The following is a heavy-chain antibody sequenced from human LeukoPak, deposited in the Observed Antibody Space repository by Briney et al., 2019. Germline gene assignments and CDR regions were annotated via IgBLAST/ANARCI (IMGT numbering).Heavy chain of an antibody. CDR1: GGSFSGYY. V-gene: IGHV4-34*01. CDR2: INHSGST. Sequence: PSETLSLTCAVYGGSFSGYYWSWIRQPPGKGLEWIGEINHSGSTSYNPSLKSRVTISVDTSKNQFSLKLSSVTAADTAVYYCARRSAPGRDDWFDPWGQGTLVTVSS. D-gene: IGHD3-10*01. J-gene: IGHJ5*02. CDR3: ARRSAPGRDDWFDP.